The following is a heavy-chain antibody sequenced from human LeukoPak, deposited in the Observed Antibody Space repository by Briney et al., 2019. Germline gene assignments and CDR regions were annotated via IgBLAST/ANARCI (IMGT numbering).Heavy chain of an antibody. V-gene: IGHV4-4*07. CDR1: GGSINTYY. D-gene: IGHD2-2*01. CDR3: ARETCSSASCYWDNRFDP. J-gene: IGHJ5*02. CDR2: IYPSGTT. Sequence: SETLSLTCTVSGGSINTYYWNWIRQSAGKGLEWIGRIYPSGTTNYNPSLKSRVTISVDKSKNQFSLKLTSVTAADTAVYYCARETCSSASCYWDNRFDPWGQGTLVTVSS.